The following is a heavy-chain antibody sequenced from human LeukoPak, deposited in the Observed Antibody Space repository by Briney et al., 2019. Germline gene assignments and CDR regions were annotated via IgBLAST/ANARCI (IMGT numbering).Heavy chain of an antibody. CDR3: AKEGSGYRGGAFDI. V-gene: IGHV3-9*01. Sequence: GRSLRLSCAASGFTFDDYAMHWVRQAPGKGLEWVSGISWNSGSIGYADSVKGRFTISRDNAKNSLYLQMNSLRAEDAALYYCAKEGSGYRGGAFDIWGQGTMVTVSS. CDR1: GFTFDDYA. D-gene: IGHD3-22*01. CDR2: ISWNSGSI. J-gene: IGHJ3*02.